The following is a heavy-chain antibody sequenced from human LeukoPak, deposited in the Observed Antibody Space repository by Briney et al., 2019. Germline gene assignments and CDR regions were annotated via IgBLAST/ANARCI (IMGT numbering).Heavy chain of an antibody. CDR1: GFSFSSYA. V-gene: IGHV3-48*04. CDR3: ATAPLYSSSWYFRGYFDD. D-gene: IGHD6-13*01. J-gene: IGHJ4*02. Sequence: PGGSLRLSCAASGFSFSSYAMSWVRQAPGKGLEWVSYISSSGSTIYYADSVKGRFTISRDNAKNSLYLQMNSLRAEDTAVYFCATAPLYSSSWYFRGYFDDWGQGTLVTVSS. CDR2: ISSSGSTI.